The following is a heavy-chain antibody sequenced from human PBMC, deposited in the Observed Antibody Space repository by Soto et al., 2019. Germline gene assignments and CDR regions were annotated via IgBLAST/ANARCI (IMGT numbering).Heavy chain of an antibody. V-gene: IGHV4-59*01. CDR2: IYYSGST. J-gene: IGHJ2*01. CDR1: GGSISSYY. Sequence: QVQLQESGPGLVKPSETLSLTCTVSGGSISSYYWSWIRQPPGKGLEWIGYIYYSGSTNYNPSLKSRVTISVDTSKNQFSLKLSSVTAADTAVYYCARVRDSNYGGYWYFDLWGRGTLVTVSS. CDR3: ARVRDSNYGGYWYFDL. D-gene: IGHD4-4*01.